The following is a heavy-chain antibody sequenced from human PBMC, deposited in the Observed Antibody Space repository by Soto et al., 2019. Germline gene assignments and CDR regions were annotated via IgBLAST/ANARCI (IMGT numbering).Heavy chain of an antibody. D-gene: IGHD6-13*01. CDR1: GFSLSTSGMN. Sequence: QITLKESGPTLAKPTQTLTLTCTFSGFSLSTSGMNVGWIRQPPGKALEWLALIYWDDDKRYSPSLKSRLTITKDTSKNQVVLTMTNMDPVDTATYYCAHRISSSWGPPPFDPWGQGTLVTVSS. CDR3: AHRISSSWGPPPFDP. CDR2: IYWDDDK. J-gene: IGHJ5*02. V-gene: IGHV2-5*02.